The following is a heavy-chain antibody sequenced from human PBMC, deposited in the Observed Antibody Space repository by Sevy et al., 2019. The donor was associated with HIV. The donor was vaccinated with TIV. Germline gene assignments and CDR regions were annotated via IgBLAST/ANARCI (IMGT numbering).Heavy chain of an antibody. Sequence: GGSLRPSCAASGFTFDDYAMHWVRQAPGKGLEWVSLISWDGGSTYYADSVKGRFTISRDNSKNSLYLQMNSLRAEDTALYYCARGIAARHQGEILYYYYGMDVWGQGTTVTVSS. V-gene: IGHV3-43D*03. CDR2: ISWDGGST. D-gene: IGHD6-6*01. CDR3: ARGIAARHQGEILYYYYGMDV. J-gene: IGHJ6*02. CDR1: GFTFDDYA.